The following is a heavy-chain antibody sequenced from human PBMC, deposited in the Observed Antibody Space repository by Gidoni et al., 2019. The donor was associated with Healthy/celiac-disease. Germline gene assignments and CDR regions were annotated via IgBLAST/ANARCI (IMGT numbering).Heavy chain of an antibody. CDR2: ISYDGSNK. CDR3: AKDWDYGDSYFDY. V-gene: IGHV3-30*18. CDR1: GFTFSSYG. D-gene: IGHD4-17*01. J-gene: IGHJ4*02. Sequence: QVQLVESGGGVVQPGRSLRLSCAASGFTFSSYGMHWVRQAPGKGLEWVAVISYDGSNKYYADSVKGRFTISRDNSKNTLYLQMNSLRAEDTAVYYCAKDWDYGDSYFDYWGQGTLVTVSS.